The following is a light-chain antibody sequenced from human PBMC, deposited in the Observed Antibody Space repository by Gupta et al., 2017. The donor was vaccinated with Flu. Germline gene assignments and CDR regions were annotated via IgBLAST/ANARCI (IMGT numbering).Light chain of an antibody. J-gene: IGLJ2*01. V-gene: IGLV2-8*01. CDR3: SSYADSNNLL. CDR1: RNDVGGYNY. Sequence: QSVLTQPPHACGSPGQSVTNACTGTRNDVGGYNYVSWYQQHPGKAPKLLIFQVNRRPSGVPDRFSASKSGNTASLTVSGLQADDEADYYCSSYADSNNLLFGGGTKLTVL. CDR2: QVN.